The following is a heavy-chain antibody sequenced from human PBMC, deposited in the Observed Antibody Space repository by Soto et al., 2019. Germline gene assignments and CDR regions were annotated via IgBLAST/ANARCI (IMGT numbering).Heavy chain of an antibody. V-gene: IGHV3-7*01. CDR1: GFTLSSYW. J-gene: IGHJ5*02. CDR3: ASAMYSKSNYVDP. Sequence: GGSLRLSFAASGFTLSSYWMRWVRQAPGKGLEWVANRKQDGSEKYYVDSVKGRFTISRDNSENTLYLQMNSLRAEDTAVYYCASAMYSKSNYVDPGARGTLVTVSS. CDR2: RKQDGSEK. D-gene: IGHD4-4*01.